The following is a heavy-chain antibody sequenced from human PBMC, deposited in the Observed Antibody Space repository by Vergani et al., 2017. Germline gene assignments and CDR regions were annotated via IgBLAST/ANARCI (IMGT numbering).Heavy chain of an antibody. D-gene: IGHD3-16*01. V-gene: IGHV3-7*01. CDR2: IKQDGSEK. CDR3: ARDPAGEDHLFDY. Sequence: EVQLVESGGGLVQPGGSLRLSCAASGFTFSSYWMSWVRQAPGKGLEWVANIKQDGSEKYYVDSVKGRFTISRDNAKNSLYLQMNSLRAEDTAVYYCARDPAGEDHLFDYWGQGTLVTVSS. CDR1: GFTFSSYW. J-gene: IGHJ4*02.